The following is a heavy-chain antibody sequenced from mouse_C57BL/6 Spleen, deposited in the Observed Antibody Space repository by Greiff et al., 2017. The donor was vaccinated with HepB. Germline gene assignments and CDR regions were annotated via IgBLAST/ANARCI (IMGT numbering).Heavy chain of an antibody. CDR3: ARSGVYDGYYVGFAY. J-gene: IGHJ3*01. V-gene: IGHV1-64*01. CDR2: IHPNSGST. Sequence: QVQLQQPGAELVKPGASVKLSCKASGYTFTSYWMHWVKQRPGQGLEWIGMIHPNSGSTNYNEKFKSKATLTVDKSSSTAYMQLSSLTSEDSAVYYWARSGVYDGYYVGFAYWGQGALVTVSA. CDR1: GYTFTSYW. D-gene: IGHD2-3*01.